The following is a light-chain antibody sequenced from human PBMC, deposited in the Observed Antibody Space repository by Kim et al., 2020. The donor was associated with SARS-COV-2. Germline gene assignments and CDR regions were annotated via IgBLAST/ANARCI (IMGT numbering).Light chain of an antibody. J-gene: IGLJ2*01. CDR2: STN. V-gene: IGLV7-43*01. Sequence: PGGTVTLTCAYSTGAVTSGYYPNWFQQKPGHAPRALIYSTNIKHSWTPARFSGALLGGKAALTLSGVQPEDEADYYCLLNYGADQLFGGGTQLTVL. CDR1: TGAVTSGYY. CDR3: LLNYGADQL.